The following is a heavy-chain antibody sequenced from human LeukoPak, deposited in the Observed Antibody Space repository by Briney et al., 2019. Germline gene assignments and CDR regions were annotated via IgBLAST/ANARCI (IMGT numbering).Heavy chain of an antibody. CDR1: GFTFSSYW. Sequence: GGSLRLSCAASGFTFSSYWMHWVRQAPEKGLVWVSRINSDGSSTSYADSVKGRFTISRDNAKNTLYLQMNSLRAEDMAVYYCARGDGYGMDYWGQGTRVTVSS. J-gene: IGHJ4*02. V-gene: IGHV3-74*01. CDR2: INSDGSST. D-gene: IGHD5-24*01. CDR3: ARGDGYGMDY.